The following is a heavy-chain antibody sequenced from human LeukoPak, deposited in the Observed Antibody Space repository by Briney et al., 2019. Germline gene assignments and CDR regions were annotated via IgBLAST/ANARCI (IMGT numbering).Heavy chain of an antibody. CDR2: ISYDGSNK. D-gene: IGHD1-26*01. Sequence: PGGSLRLSCAASGFTFSSYAMHWVRQAPGKGLEWVAVISYDGSNKYYADSVKGRFTISRDNSKNTLYLQMNSLRAEDTAVYYCAKGGDSGRGNYWGQGTLVTVSS. V-gene: IGHV3-30*04. CDR3: AKGGDSGRGNY. CDR1: GFTFSSYA. J-gene: IGHJ4*02.